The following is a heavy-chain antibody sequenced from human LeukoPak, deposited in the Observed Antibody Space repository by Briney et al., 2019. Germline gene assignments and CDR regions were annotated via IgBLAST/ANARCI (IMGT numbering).Heavy chain of an antibody. CDR2: IYYSGST. Sequence: SETLSLTCTVSGGSISRYYWSWIRQPPGKGLEWIGYIYYSGSTNYNPSLKSRVTISVDTSKNQFSLKLSSVTAADTAVYYCARLRPPNYYDSSGYYHPSDGMDVWGQGTTVTVCS. J-gene: IGHJ6*02. CDR3: ARLRPPNYYDSSGYYHPSDGMDV. CDR1: GGSISRYY. D-gene: IGHD3-22*01. V-gene: IGHV4-59*08.